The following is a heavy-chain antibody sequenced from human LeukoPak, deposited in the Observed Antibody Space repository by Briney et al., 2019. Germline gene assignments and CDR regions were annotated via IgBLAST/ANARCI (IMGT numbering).Heavy chain of an antibody. CDR1: GYTFTSYD. D-gene: IGHD6-19*01. Sequence: ASVKVSCKASGYTFTSYDINWVRQATGQGLEWMGWMNPNSGNTGYAQKFQGRVTMTRNTSISTAYMELSGLRSEDTAVYYCARGNIAVAGHYYYYGMDVWGQGTTVTVSS. V-gene: IGHV1-8*01. CDR2: MNPNSGNT. CDR3: ARGNIAVAGHYYYYGMDV. J-gene: IGHJ6*02.